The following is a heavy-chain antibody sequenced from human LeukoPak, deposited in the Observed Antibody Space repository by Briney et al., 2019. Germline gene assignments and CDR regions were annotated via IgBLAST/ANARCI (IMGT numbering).Heavy chain of an antibody. J-gene: IGHJ6*02. V-gene: IGHV1-69*04. CDR3: ARVSGPERLTYYYYGMDV. CDR1: GYTFTSYY. D-gene: IGHD1-1*01. Sequence: ASVKVSCKASGYTFTSYYMHWVRQAPGQGLEWMGRIIPILGIANYAQKFQGRVTITADKSTSTAYMELSSLRSEDTAVYYCARVSGPERLTYYYYGMDVWGQGTTVTVSS. CDR2: IIPILGIA.